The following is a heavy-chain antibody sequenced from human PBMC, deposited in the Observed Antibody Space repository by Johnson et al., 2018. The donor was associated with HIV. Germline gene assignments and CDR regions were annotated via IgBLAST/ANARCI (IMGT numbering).Heavy chain of an antibody. D-gene: IGHD4-17*01. CDR1: GFTFSNAW. CDR3: TTDVARSYAFDI. V-gene: IGHV3-15*01. CDR2: IKSKTDGGTP. J-gene: IGHJ3*02. Sequence: VQLVESGGGLVKPGGSLRLSCAASGFTFSNAWMSWVRQAPGKGLEWVGRIKSKTDGGTPDYAAPVNGRFTISRDDSKNTLYLQMNSLKTEDTAVYYCTTDVARSYAFDIWGQGTMVTVSS.